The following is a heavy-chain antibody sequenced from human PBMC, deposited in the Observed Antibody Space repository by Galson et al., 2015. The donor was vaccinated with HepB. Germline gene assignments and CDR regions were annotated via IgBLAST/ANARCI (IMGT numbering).Heavy chain of an antibody. D-gene: IGHD2-2*01. CDR3: ARPGPVVVVPAAMPEDAFDI. CDR2: IKQDGGEK. Sequence: SLRLSCAASGFTFSSYWMSWVRQAPGKGLEWVANIKQDGGEKYYVDSVKGRFTISRDNAKNSLYLQMNSLRAEDTAAYYCARPGPVVVVPAAMPEDAFDIWGQGTMVTVSS. CDR1: GFTFSSYW. V-gene: IGHV3-7*03. J-gene: IGHJ3*02.